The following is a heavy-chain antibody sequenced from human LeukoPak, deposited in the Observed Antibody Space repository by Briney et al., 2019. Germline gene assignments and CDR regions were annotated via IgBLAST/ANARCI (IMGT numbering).Heavy chain of an antibody. CDR2: MNPNGGNT. CDR3: ARRFSSSWYGVDY. Sequence: ASVKVSCKASGYTFTSYDINWVRQATGQGLEWMGWMNPNGGNTGYAQKFQGRVTMTRNTSISTAYMELSSLRSEDTAVYYCARRFSSSWYGVDYWGQGTLVTVSS. CDR1: GYTFTSYD. J-gene: IGHJ4*02. V-gene: IGHV1-8*01. D-gene: IGHD6-13*01.